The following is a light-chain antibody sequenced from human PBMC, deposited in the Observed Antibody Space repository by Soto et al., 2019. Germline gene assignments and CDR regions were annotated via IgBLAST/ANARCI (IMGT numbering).Light chain of an antibody. CDR2: SSA. Sequence: QALVTQEPSLTVSPGGTVTLTCASSTGAVTSAYYPSWFQQKPGQSPRALIYSSASKHPWTPGRFSGSLRGGKAALTLSDVQPEDEAEYYCLLYYGGAQVFGGGTQLTVL. J-gene: IGLJ3*02. V-gene: IGLV7-43*01. CDR3: LLYYGGAQV. CDR1: TGAVTSAYY.